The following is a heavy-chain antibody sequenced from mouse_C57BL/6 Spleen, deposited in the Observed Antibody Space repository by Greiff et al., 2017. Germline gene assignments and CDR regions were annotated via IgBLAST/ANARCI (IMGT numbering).Heavy chain of an antibody. J-gene: IGHJ2*01. CDR1: GFNINNTY. D-gene: IGHD1-1*01. CDR3: ARDGDGSSGYFDY. Sequence: VQLQQSVAELVRPGASVKLSCTASGFNINNTYMHWVKQRPEQGLEWIGRIDPANGNTKYAPKFQGKATITADTYSNTAYLQLSSLRSEDAATYDWARDGDGSSGYFDYWGQGTTLTVSS. V-gene: IGHV14-3*01. CDR2: IDPANGNT.